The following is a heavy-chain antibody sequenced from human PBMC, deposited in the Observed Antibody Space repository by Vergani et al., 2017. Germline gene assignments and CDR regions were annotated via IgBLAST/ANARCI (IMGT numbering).Heavy chain of an antibody. V-gene: IGHV4-38-2*02. J-gene: IGHJ5*01. CDR2: MFHTGEA. Sequence: QIPFQESGPGLVKPSEILSLICSVSGYPLSWGFYWAWTRQTPEKGLEWIGGMFHTGEASNSPSLQSRVAFSMDTSKNQFSLQLTSVTAAGTAVYFCGVIMVRSPRPDNWFDSWGRGTLVTVSS. CDR1: GYPLSWGFY. D-gene: IGHD3-10*01. CDR3: GVIMVRSPRPDNWFDS.